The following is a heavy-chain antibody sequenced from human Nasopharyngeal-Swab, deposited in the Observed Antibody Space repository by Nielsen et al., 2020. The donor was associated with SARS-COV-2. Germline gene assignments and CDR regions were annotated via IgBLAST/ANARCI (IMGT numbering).Heavy chain of an antibody. CDR2: IYYSGST. CDR1: GGSISSSSYY. D-gene: IGHD3-22*01. J-gene: IGHJ4*02. V-gene: IGHV4-39*01. CDR3: ARRGYYYDSSVPPDY. Sequence: SETLSLTCTVSGGSISSSSYYWGWIRQPPGKGLEWTGSIYYSGSTYYNPSLKSRVTISVDTSKNQFSLKLSSVTAADTAVYYCARRGYYYDSSVPPDYWGQGTLVTVSS.